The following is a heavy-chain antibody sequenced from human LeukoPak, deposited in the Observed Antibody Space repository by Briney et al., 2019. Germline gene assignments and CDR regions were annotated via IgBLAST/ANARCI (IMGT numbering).Heavy chain of an antibody. V-gene: IGHV1-46*01. J-gene: IGHJ4*02. CDR1: GYTFTSYY. CDR3: ARILPTTVTTID. CDR2: INPSGGDT. D-gene: IGHD4-17*01. Sequence: ASVKVSCKASGYTFTSYYIHWVRQAPGQGLEWMGIINPSGGDTSYAQKFQGRVTVTRDTSTSTVYMELSSLRSEDTAVYYCARILPTTVTTIDWGQGTLVTVSS.